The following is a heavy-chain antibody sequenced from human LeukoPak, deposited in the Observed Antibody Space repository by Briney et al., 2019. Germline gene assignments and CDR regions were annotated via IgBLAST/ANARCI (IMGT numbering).Heavy chain of an antibody. CDR3: ASTKPSYGMDV. CDR1: GGSISSDSYY. J-gene: IGHJ6*02. V-gene: IGHV4-39*07. Sequence: SETLSLTCTVSGGSISSDSYYWAWIRQPPGKGLEWIASIYYSGSTNYNPSLKSRVTISVDKSKNQFSLKLSSVTAADTAVYYCASTKPSYGMDVWGQGTTVTVSS. CDR2: IYYSGST.